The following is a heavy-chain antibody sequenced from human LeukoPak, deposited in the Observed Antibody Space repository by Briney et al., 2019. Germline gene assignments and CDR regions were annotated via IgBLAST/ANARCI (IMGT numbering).Heavy chain of an antibody. CDR3: ARSGGAPNH. CDR2: IYSGGST. V-gene: IGHV3-53*01. CDR1: GFTVNSNY. D-gene: IGHD3-16*01. Sequence: GGSLRLSCAASGFTVNSNYMIWVRQAPGKGLEWVSVIYSGGSTHYADSVEGRITISRDNAKNSLFLQMNSLRAEDTAIYYCARSGGAPNHWGQGTLVTVSS. J-gene: IGHJ4*02.